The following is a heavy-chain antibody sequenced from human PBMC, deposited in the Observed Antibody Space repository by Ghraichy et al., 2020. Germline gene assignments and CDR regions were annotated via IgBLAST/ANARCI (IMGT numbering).Heavy chain of an antibody. J-gene: IGHJ4*02. Sequence: TLSLTCAVYGGSFSGYYWSWIRQPPGKGLEWIGEINHSGSTNYNPSLKSRVTISVDTSKNQFSLKLSSVTAADTAVYYCQLGYCSGGSCATSTYLDYWGQGTLVTVSS. CDR3: QLGYCSGGSCATSTYLDY. CDR1: GGSFSGYY. V-gene: IGHV4-34*01. CDR2: INHSGST. D-gene: IGHD2-15*01.